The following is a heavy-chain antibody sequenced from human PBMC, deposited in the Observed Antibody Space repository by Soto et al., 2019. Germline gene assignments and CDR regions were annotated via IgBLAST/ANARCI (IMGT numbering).Heavy chain of an antibody. CDR3: AIRGYSYGYYYSY. J-gene: IGHJ4*02. Sequence: LKISCQASGYTFTSYWIAWVRQMPGKGLEWMGIIFPVDSDTTYSPSFQGQVTISADKSITTAYVQWSSLKASDTAMYYCAIRGYSYGYYYSYWGQGPLVTVSS. V-gene: IGHV5-51*01. CDR2: IFPVDSDT. CDR1: GYTFTSYW. D-gene: IGHD5-18*01.